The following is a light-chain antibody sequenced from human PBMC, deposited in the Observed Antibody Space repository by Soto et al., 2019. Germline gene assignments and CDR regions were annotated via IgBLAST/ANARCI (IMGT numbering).Light chain of an antibody. V-gene: IGLV2-14*01. CDR3: SSFTSGSTYV. Sequence: QSVLTQPASVSGSPGQSITISCTGTSSGVDGYNYVSWYQQHPGKAPKLMMYDVSNRPSGVSNRFSGSKSGNTASLTISGLQAEYVADYYSSSFTSGSTYVFGSGTNETVL. CDR1: SSGVDGYNY. J-gene: IGLJ1*01. CDR2: DVS.